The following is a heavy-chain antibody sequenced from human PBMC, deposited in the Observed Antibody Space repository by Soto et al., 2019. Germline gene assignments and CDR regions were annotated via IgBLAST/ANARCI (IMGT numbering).Heavy chain of an antibody. J-gene: IGHJ6*02. Sequence: SETLSLTCIVSGVSISSNYWSWIRQPPGQGLEWIGYIHYSGSTNFNPSLKNRVIMSVDASKNQFSLRLSSVTAADTAVYYCARSYPNTIFGVVPSRGLDVWGQGATVTVSS. V-gene: IGHV4-59*01. CDR3: ARSYPNTIFGVVPSRGLDV. D-gene: IGHD3-3*01. CDR1: GVSISSNY. CDR2: IHYSGST.